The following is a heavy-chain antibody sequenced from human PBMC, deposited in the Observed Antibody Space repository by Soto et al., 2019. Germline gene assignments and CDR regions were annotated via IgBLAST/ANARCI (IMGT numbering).Heavy chain of an antibody. D-gene: IGHD2-2*01. CDR3: ARRSSSKSFDY. CDR1: GFTFSDYY. CDR2: ISSSGGTI. J-gene: IGHJ4*02. Sequence: QVQLVESGGGLVKPGGSLRLSCAASGFTFSDYYMSWIRQAPGKGLEWVSYISSSGGTIYYAASVKGRFTMSRDNAKNSLYLQMNRLRAEDTAVYYCARRSSSKSFDYWGQGTLVTVSS. V-gene: IGHV3-11*01.